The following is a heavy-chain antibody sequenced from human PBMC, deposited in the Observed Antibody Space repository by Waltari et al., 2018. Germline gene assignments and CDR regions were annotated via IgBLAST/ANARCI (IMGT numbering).Heavy chain of an antibody. V-gene: IGHV1-69*12. D-gene: IGHD5-12*01. CDR3: ASGYSGYDSLGMDV. J-gene: IGHJ6*02. CDR1: GGTFSSYA. CDR2: IIPIFGTA. Sequence: QVQLVQSGAEVKKPGSSVKVSCKASGGTFSSYAISWVRPAPGQGLEWMGGIIPIFGTANYAQKFQGRVTITADESTSTAYMELSSLRSEDTAMYYCASGYSGYDSLGMDVWGQGTTVTVSS.